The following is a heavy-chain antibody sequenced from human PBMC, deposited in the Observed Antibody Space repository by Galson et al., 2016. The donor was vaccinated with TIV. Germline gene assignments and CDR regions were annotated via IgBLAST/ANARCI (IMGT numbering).Heavy chain of an antibody. D-gene: IGHD6-13*01. CDR2: ITRVSTI. V-gene: IGHV3-69-1*02. J-gene: IGHJ4*02. CDR1: GFSVSNIY. Sequence: SLRLSCAASGFSVSNIYMTWVRQAPGKGLEWVSYITRVSTIYYADSVKGRFTISRDDAKNSLYLQMNSLRAEDTAVYYCARDGHYSSSWDYFDYWGQGTLVTVSS. CDR3: ARDGHYSSSWDYFDY.